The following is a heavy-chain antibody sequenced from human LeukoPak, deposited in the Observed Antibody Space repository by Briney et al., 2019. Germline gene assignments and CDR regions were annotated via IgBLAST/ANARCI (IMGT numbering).Heavy chain of an antibody. V-gene: IGHV3-30*01. J-gene: IGHJ3*02. CDR1: GFTFSSYA. Sequence: GRSLRLSCAASGFTFSSYAMHWVRQAPGKGLEWVAVISYDGSNKYYADSVKGRFTISRDNSKNTLYLQMNSLRAEDTAVYCCARDADFWSGYYRIGDAFDIWGQGTMVTVSS. CDR2: ISYDGSNK. CDR3: ARDADFWSGYYRIGDAFDI. D-gene: IGHD3-3*01.